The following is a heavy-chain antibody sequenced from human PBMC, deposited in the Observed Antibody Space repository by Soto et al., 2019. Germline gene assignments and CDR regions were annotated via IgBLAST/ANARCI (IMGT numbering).Heavy chain of an antibody. CDR2: ISGRGDST. Sequence: HLLESGGGLVQPGGSLRLSCAASGFTFSSYAMSWVRQAPGKGLEWVGGISGRGDSTYYADSVKGRFTISRDNSKNTLYVQMNSLRAEDTAIYYCAKDDAYWGQGTLVTVSS. V-gene: IGHV3-23*01. J-gene: IGHJ4*02. CDR1: GFTFSSYA. CDR3: AKDDAY.